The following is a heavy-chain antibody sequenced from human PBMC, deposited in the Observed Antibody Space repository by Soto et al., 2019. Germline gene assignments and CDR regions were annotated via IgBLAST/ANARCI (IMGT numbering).Heavy chain of an antibody. CDR1: GFTFSSYS. CDR2: ISSSSSYI. Sequence: GGSLRLSCAASGFTFSSYSMNWVRQAPGKGLEWVSSISSSSSYIYYADSVKGRFTISRDNAKNSLYLQMNSLRAEDTAVYYCAREVLLWFGESTPFDYWGQGTLVTVSS. D-gene: IGHD3-10*01. J-gene: IGHJ4*02. CDR3: AREVLLWFGESTPFDY. V-gene: IGHV3-21*01.